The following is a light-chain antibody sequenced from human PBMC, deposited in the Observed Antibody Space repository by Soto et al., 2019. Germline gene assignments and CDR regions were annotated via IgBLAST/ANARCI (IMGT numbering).Light chain of an antibody. Sequence: EIVLTQSPATLSLSPVERANLSCRASQSVSSYLAWYQQKPGQAPRILIYDASNRATGIPARFSGSGSGTDFTLTISSLEPEDFAVYYSKKHSTWPQVTFGGGTNVEIK. V-gene: IGKV3-11*01. CDR1: QSVSSY. J-gene: IGKJ4*01. CDR3: KKHSTWPQVT. CDR2: DAS.